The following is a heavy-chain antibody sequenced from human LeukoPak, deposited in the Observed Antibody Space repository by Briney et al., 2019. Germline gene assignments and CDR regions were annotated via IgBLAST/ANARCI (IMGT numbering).Heavy chain of an antibody. D-gene: IGHD3-16*01. CDR2: ISISSSVI. J-gene: IGHJ4*02. CDR1: GFTFSDYT. V-gene: IGHV3-21*01. CDR3: ARDLGARGH. Sequence: GGSLRLSCAASGFTFSDYTMNWVRQAPGRGLKWLASISISSSVIYYADSVKGRFTISRDNAKNTLFLQMDSLRVEDTGHYYCARDLGARGHWGQGTLVIVSS.